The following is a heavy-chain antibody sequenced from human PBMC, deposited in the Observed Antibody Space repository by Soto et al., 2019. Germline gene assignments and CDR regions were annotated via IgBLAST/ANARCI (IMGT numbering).Heavy chain of an antibody. D-gene: IGHD6-19*01. J-gene: IGHJ3*02. CDR3: AKEGHTSGRCGCFNI. Sequence: PGGSLRLSCEASGFTLSSSVMHWVRQAPGKRLEWLSVISVDGRNDLHAGAVKGRFTISRDISKNMVYLQMNDLRPDDTAMYFCAKEGHTSGRCGCFNIWGQGTMVTVSS. CDR2: ISVDGRND. CDR1: GFTLSSSV. V-gene: IGHV3-30*18.